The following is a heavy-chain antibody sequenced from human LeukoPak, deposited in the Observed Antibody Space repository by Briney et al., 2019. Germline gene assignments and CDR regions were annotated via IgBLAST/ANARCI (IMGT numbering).Heavy chain of an antibody. CDR2: ISSDRRST. Sequence: GGSLRLSCAASGFTFSSYAMSWVRQAPGKGLEWVSAISSDRRSTYYADSVKGRFTISRDNSKNTLFLQMNSLRVEDTAVYYCTRESAQNWFDPWGQGTLVTVSS. V-gene: IGHV3-23*01. CDR3: TRESAQNWFDP. CDR1: GFTFSSYA. J-gene: IGHJ5*02.